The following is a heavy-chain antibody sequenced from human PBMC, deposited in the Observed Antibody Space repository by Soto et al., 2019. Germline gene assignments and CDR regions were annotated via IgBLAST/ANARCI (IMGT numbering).Heavy chain of an antibody. CDR2: ILPNVDLT. Sequence: QVQLVQSGAEVRMPGSSVKVSCKASGGTLGSYTVTWVRQAPGQGLEWMGRILPNVDLTNSAEKFQGSLTITADSSTGTASMDLSSLTSEDTALYYCEWRWLQYGLAHWGQGTLVTVSS. V-gene: IGHV1-69*02. J-gene: IGHJ4*02. CDR3: EWRWLQYGLAH. D-gene: IGHD5-12*01. CDR1: GGTLGSYT.